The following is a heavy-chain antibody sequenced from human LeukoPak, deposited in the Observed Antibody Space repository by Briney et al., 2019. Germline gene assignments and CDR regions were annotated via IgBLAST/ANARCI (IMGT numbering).Heavy chain of an antibody. Sequence: SQTLSLTCTVSGGSIGSYYWSWIRQPPGKGLEWIGYIYYSRSTNYNPSLKSRVTISVDTSKNHFSLKLNSVTAADTAPYYCAREGSSAWHDGFDIWGQGTMVTVSS. CDR2: IYYSRST. J-gene: IGHJ3*02. V-gene: IGHV4-59*01. CDR1: GGSIGSYY. CDR3: AREGSSAWHDGFDI. D-gene: IGHD6-19*01.